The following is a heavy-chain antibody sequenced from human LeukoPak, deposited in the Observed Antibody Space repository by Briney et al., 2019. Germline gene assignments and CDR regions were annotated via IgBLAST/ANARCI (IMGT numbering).Heavy chain of an antibody. V-gene: IGHV1-2*04. Sequence: ASVKVSCKASGYTFTGYYMHWVRQAPGQGLEWMGWINPNSGGTNYEQKFQGWVTMTRDTSISTAYMELSRLRSDDTAVYYCARDGYYDSSGGFDYWGPGTLVTVSS. CDR1: GYTFTGYY. J-gene: IGHJ4*02. CDR3: ARDGYYDSSGGFDY. D-gene: IGHD3-22*01. CDR2: INPNSGGT.